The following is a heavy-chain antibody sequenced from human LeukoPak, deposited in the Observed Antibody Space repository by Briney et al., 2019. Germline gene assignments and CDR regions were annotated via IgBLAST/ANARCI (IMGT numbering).Heavy chain of an antibody. CDR2: ISITEGT. CDR3: ARGGSRFPHAFDI. CDR1: GGSVNTYY. J-gene: IGHJ3*02. Sequence: SETLSLTCSVSGGSVNTYYWSWIRQSAGKGLEWIGRISITEGTNYNPSLKSRVTMSVDTSKNQFSLKLSSVTAADTAVYYCARGGSRFPHAFDIWGQGTMVTVSS. D-gene: IGHD1-26*01. V-gene: IGHV4-4*07.